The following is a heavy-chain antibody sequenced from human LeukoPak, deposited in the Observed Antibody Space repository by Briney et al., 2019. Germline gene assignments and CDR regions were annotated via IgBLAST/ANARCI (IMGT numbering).Heavy chain of an antibody. Sequence: GGSLRLSCAASGFTFRSYNMNWVRQAPGKGLEWVSSISSSSNYIYYADSVKGRFTISRDNSKNTLYLQMNSLRAEDTAVYYCANDLGWIQLNLGRGQGTLVTVSS. J-gene: IGHJ4*02. CDR3: ANDLGWIQLNLG. D-gene: IGHD5-18*01. V-gene: IGHV3-21*04. CDR2: ISSSSNYI. CDR1: GFTFRSYN.